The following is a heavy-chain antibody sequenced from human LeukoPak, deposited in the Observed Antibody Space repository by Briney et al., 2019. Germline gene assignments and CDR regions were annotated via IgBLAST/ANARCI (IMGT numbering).Heavy chain of an antibody. CDR1: GFTFSSYA. J-gene: IGHJ4*02. Sequence: GGSLRLSCAASGFTFSSYAMSWVRQAPGKGLEWVSAISGSGGSTYYADSVKGRFTISRDNSKNTLYLQMNSLRAEDTTVYYCAKNSGSSFDRNYWGQGTLVTVSS. CDR2: ISGSGGST. V-gene: IGHV3-23*01. CDR3: AKNSGSSFDRNY. D-gene: IGHD6-13*01.